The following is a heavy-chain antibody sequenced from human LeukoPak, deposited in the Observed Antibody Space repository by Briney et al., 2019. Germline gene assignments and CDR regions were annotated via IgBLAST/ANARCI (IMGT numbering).Heavy chain of an antibody. V-gene: IGHV1-8*03. CDR1: GYTFTSYD. D-gene: IGHD3-3*01. CDR2: MNPNSGNT. J-gene: IGHJ3*02. CDR3: ARGLGYDFWSGYEHAFDI. Sequence: GASVKVSCKASGYTFTSYDINWVRQATGQGLEWMGWMNPNSGNTGYAQKFQGRVTITRYTSISTAYMELSSLRSEDTAVYYCARGLGYDFWSGYEHAFDIWGQGTMVTVSS.